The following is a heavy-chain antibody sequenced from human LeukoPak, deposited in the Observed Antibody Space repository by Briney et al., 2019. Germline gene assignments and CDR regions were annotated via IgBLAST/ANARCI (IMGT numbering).Heavy chain of an antibody. CDR2: IIPIFGTA. Sequence: SVKVSCKASGGTFSSYAISWVRQAPGQGLEWMGGIIPIFGTANYAQKFQGRVTITADESTSTAYMELSSLRSEDTAVYYCARDDGRGDYPFDYWGQGTLVTVSS. D-gene: IGHD4-17*01. CDR1: GGTFSSYA. CDR3: ARDDGRGDYPFDY. V-gene: IGHV1-69*01. J-gene: IGHJ4*02.